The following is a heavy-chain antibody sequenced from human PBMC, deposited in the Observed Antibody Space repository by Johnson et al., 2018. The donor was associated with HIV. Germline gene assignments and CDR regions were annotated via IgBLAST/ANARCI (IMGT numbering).Heavy chain of an antibody. CDR1: GFTFSDYY. V-gene: IGHV3-11*01. CDR2: ISSSGSTI. J-gene: IGHJ3*02. D-gene: IGHD4-23*01. CDR3: ARDRVGSGGKGSFDI. Sequence: QVQLVESGGGLVKPGGSLTLSCSASGFTFSDYYMRWIRQAPGKGLEWVSYISSSGSTIYYADSVKVRFTISRDSSKNSLYLQMNSLRAEDTALYFCARDRVGSGGKGSFDIWGQGTMVTVSS.